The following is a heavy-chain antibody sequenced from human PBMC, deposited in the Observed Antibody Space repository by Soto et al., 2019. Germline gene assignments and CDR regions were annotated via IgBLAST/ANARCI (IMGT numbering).Heavy chain of an antibody. CDR1: GGSFSGYY. J-gene: IGHJ5*02. CDR2: INHSGST. D-gene: IGHD2-15*01. Sequence: SETLSLTCAVYGGSFSGYYWSWIRQPPGKGLEWIGEINHSGSTNYNPSLKSRVTISVDTSKNQFSLKLSSVTAADTAVYYCERRYSSDEGGWFDTWGQGTLVTVSS. V-gene: IGHV4-34*01. CDR3: ERRYSSDEGGWFDT.